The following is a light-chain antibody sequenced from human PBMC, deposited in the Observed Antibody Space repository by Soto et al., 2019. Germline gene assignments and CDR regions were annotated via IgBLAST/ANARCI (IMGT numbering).Light chain of an antibody. CDR3: QSYDSSLSASV. V-gene: IGLV1-40*01. CDR1: SSNIRAGYD. Sequence: QSVLTPPPSVSGAPGQRITISCTGSSSNIRAGYDVHWYQQLPGTAPKLLIYANTNRPSGVPGRFSGSKSGASASLAITGLQAEDEADYYCQSYDSSLSASVFGGGTKLTVL. J-gene: IGLJ2*01. CDR2: ANT.